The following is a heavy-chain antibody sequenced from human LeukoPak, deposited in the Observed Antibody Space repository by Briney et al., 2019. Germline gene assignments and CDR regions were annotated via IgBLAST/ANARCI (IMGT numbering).Heavy chain of an antibody. CDR3: ARGLNSGTYYKAPFDI. Sequence: GASVKVSCKASGYTFTGYYMHWVRQAPGQGLEWMGWINPNSGGTNYAQKFQGRVTMTRDTSISTAYMELSRLISDDTAIYYCARGLNSGTYYKAPFDIWGQGTMVTVSS. V-gene: IGHV1-2*02. CDR1: GYTFTGYY. CDR2: INPNSGGT. J-gene: IGHJ3*02. D-gene: IGHD3-10*01.